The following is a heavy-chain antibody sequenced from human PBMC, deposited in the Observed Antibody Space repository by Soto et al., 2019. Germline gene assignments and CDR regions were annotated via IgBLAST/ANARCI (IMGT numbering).Heavy chain of an antibody. CDR3: ASPDGSGSMGWFDP. CDR2: ISYDGSNK. CDR1: GFTFSSYA. D-gene: IGHD3-10*01. J-gene: IGHJ5*02. V-gene: IGHV3-30-3*01. Sequence: QVQLVESGGGVVQPGRSLRLSCAASGFTFSSYAMHWVRQAPGKGLEWVAVISYDGSNKYYADSVKGRFTISRDNSKNTLYLRMNSLRAEDTAVYYCASPDGSGSMGWFDPWGQGTLVTVSS.